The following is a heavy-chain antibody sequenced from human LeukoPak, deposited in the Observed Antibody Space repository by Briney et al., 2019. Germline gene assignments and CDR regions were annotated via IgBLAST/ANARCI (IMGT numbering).Heavy chain of an antibody. CDR3: ARGRIVGGSPYY. CDR2: INHSGNT. J-gene: IGHJ4*02. CDR1: GYSISSGYY. Sequence: PSETLSLTCTVSGYSISSGYYWSWIRQPPGKGLEWIGEINHSGNTNYNPSLKSRVTISVDPSKNQFSLRLSSVTDADTAVYYCARGRIVGGSPYYWGQGGLVSVSS. D-gene: IGHD1-26*01. V-gene: IGHV4-38-2*02.